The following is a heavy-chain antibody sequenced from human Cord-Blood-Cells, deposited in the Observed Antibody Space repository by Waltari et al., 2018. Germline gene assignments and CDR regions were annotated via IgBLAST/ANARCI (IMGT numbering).Heavy chain of an antibody. V-gene: IGHV4-39*01. J-gene: IGHJ4*02. CDR3: ARKYSYGLDY. CDR1: GGSISSSSYY. Sequence: QLQLQESGPGLVKPSETLSLTCTVSGGSISSSSYYWRWIRQPPGKGLEWIGSIYYSGSTYYNPSLKSRVTISVDTSKNQFSLKLSSVTAADTAVYYCARKYSYGLDYWGQGTLVTVSS. D-gene: IGHD5-18*01. CDR2: IYYSGST.